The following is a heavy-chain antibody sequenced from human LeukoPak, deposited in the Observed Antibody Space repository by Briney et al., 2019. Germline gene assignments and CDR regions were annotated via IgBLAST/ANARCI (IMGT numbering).Heavy chain of an antibody. CDR3: ARGGSYYGYYYYYMDV. Sequence: ASVTVSCKASGYTFTGYYMHWVRQAPGQGLEWMGWISAYNGNTNYAQKLQGRVTMTTDTSTSTAYMELRSLTSDDTAVYYCARGGSYYGYYYYYMDVWGKGTTVTVSS. CDR1: GYTFTGYY. V-gene: IGHV1-18*04. J-gene: IGHJ6*03. CDR2: ISAYNGNT. D-gene: IGHD1-26*01.